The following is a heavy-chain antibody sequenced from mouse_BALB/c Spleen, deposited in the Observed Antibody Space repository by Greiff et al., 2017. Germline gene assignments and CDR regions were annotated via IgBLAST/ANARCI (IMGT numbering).Heavy chain of an antibody. Sequence: EVHLVESGGDLVKPGGSLKLSCAASGFTFSSYGMSWVRQTPDKRLEWVATISSGGSYTYYPDSVKGRFTISRDNAKNTLYLQMSSLKSEDTAMYYCARLGVTTGGFAYWGQGTLVTVSA. CDR2: ISSGGSYT. V-gene: IGHV5-6*01. CDR3: ARLGVTTGGFAY. CDR1: GFTFSSYG. J-gene: IGHJ3*01. D-gene: IGHD2-1*01.